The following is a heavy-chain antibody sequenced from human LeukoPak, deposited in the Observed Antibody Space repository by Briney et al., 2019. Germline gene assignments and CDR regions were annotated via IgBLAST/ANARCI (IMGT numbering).Heavy chain of an antibody. V-gene: IGHV3-23*01. CDR3: AKDIAAAGTIDY. D-gene: IGHD6-13*01. CDR1: GFTFSSYA. Sequence: GGSLRLSCAASGFTFSSYAMSWVRQAPGKGLEWVSAISGSGGFTHYADSVKGRFTISRDNSKNTLYLQMNSLRAEDTAVYYCAKDIAAAGTIDYWGQGTLVTVSS. J-gene: IGHJ4*02. CDR2: ISGSGGFT.